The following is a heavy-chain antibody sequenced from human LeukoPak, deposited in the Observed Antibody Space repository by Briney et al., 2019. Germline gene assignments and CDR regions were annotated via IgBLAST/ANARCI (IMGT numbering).Heavy chain of an antibody. CDR3: ARQTGSGLFILP. CDR2: IYYSGST. CDR1: GASISSSSFY. Sequence: SETLSLTCTVSGASISSSSFYWGWIRQPPGKGLEWIGNIYYSGSTYHNPSLKSRVTISVDTPKNQFSLRLTSVTAADTAVYYCARQTGSGLFILPGGQGTLVTVSS. J-gene: IGHJ4*02. D-gene: IGHD3/OR15-3a*01. V-gene: IGHV4-39*01.